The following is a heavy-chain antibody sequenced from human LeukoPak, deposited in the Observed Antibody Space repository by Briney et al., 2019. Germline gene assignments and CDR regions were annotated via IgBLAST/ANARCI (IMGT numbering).Heavy chain of an antibody. CDR2: IHPGEADT. CDR1: AHCFTSYW. V-gene: IGHV5-51*01. Sequence: GQSLKISCKGSAHCFTSYWIGWVRQMPGKGLEWMGFIHPGEADTRHSPSVQGQVTISADKSISTAYLQWSSLKASDTAMYYCARLTTVQKPDDAFDIWGQGTMVTVSS. J-gene: IGHJ3*02. D-gene: IGHD4-17*01. CDR3: ARLTTVQKPDDAFDI.